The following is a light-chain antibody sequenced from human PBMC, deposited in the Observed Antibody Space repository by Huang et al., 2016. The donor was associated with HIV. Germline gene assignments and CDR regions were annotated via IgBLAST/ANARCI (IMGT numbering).Light chain of an antibody. CDR1: QGVHNRY. Sequence: EIVLTQSPVTLSLSPGEGASLSCRASQGVHNRYLAWYQQKPGQAPRLLSFGASNRATGVPHRFRGSESGTDFTLTISGLDPEDFAVYYCQQYGTLPYTFGQGTKLEI. CDR3: QQYGTLPYT. J-gene: IGKJ2*01. CDR2: GAS. V-gene: IGKV3-20*01.